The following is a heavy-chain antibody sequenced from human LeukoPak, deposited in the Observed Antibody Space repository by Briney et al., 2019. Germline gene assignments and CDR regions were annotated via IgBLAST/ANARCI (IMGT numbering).Heavy chain of an antibody. J-gene: IGHJ6*03. CDR3: ARASYYDILTGYYKDYYYYMDV. CDR1: GGSISSYY. D-gene: IGHD3-9*01. Sequence: SETLSLTCTVSGGSISSYYWGWIRQPPGKGLEWIGSIYYSGSTNYNPSLKSRVTISVDTSKNQFSLKLSSVTAADTAVYYCARASYYDILTGYYKDYYYYMDVWGKGTTVTISS. CDR2: IYYSGST. V-gene: IGHV4-59*01.